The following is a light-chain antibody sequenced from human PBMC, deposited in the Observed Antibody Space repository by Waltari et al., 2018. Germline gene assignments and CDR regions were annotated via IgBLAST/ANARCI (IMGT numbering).Light chain of an antibody. CDR3: MQATYLPFT. CDR2: EVS. V-gene: IGKV2-29*02. CDR1: QSLLHTDGKTD. J-gene: IGKJ4*01. Sequence: DVVMTQTPLSLSVTPGQPASMSCKSSQSLLHTDGKTDLYWYLQRPGQSPQLLIYEVSSRISGVPDRFSGSGSGTDFILKISRVEAEDVGVYFCMQATYLPFTFGGGTKVEIK.